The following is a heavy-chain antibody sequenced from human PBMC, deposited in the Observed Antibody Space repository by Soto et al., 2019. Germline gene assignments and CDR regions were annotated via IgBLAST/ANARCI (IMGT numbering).Heavy chain of an antibody. CDR1: GFTVTRNY. J-gene: IGHJ4*02. CDR2: INTGGKT. Sequence: QLVESGGGLIQPGGSLRLSCAASGFTVTRNYMTWVRLTPGKGLECVSTINTGGKTNYTDPVKGRFTVTSDESKNTLQFQMMNLRVEDTAVYYCATGGSRRVRGAIVEVCPLEFWGRGTVVTVSS. D-gene: IGHD3-10*02. V-gene: IGHV3-53*02. CDR3: ATGGSRRVRGAIVEVCPLEF.